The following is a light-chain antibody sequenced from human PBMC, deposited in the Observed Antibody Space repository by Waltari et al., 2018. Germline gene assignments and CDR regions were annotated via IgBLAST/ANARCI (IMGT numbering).Light chain of an antibody. CDR2: QNS. CDR1: QSLVHSDGMTY. Sequence: DVVLTQTPLSSPVTLGQPASISCGSSQSLVHSDGMTYLSWLQQRPGQPPRLLIYQNSERFSGVPDRFSGSGAVTDFTLTISRVEADDVGVYYCVQTEQHPWTFGLGTKVEIK. V-gene: IGKV2-24*01. J-gene: IGKJ1*01. CDR3: VQTEQHPWT.